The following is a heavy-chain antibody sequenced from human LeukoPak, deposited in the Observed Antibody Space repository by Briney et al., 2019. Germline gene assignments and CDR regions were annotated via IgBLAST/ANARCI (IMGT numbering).Heavy chain of an antibody. D-gene: IGHD6-19*01. CDR3: ATGSGWYGDY. V-gene: IGHV1-24*01. CDR1: GYTLTELS. CDR2: FDPEDGGT. J-gene: IGHJ4*02. Sequence: ASVKVPCKVSGYTLTELSMHWVRQAPGKGLEWMGGFDPEDGGTIYAQKFQGRVTMTEDTSADTAYMELSSLRSEDTAVYYCATGSGWYGDYWGQGTLVTVSS.